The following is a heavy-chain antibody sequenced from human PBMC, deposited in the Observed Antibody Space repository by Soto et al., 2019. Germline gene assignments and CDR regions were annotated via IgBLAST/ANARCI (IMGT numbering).Heavy chain of an antibody. V-gene: IGHV4-59*08. CDR2: IYYSGST. Sequence: SETLSLTCTVSGGSISSYYWSWIRQPPGKGLERIGYIYYSGSTNYNPSLKSRVTISVDTSKNQFSLKLSSVTAADTAVYYCARLWNSGYDYYYYYYMDVWGKGTTVTVSS. CDR1: GGSISSYY. J-gene: IGHJ6*03. D-gene: IGHD5-12*01. CDR3: ARLWNSGYDYYYYYYMDV.